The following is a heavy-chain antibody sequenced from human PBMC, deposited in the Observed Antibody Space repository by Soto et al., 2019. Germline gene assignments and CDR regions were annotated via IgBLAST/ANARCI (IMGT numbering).Heavy chain of an antibody. J-gene: IGHJ4*02. D-gene: IGHD6-19*01. CDR2: INPSGGST. CDR3: ARVLKGYSSGWSLDLCY. Sequence: QVQLVQSGAEVKKPGASVKVSCKASGYTFTSYYMHWVRQAPGQGLEWMGIINPSGGSTSYAQKFQGRATMTRDTSTSTVYMELSSLRSEDTAVYYCARVLKGYSSGWSLDLCYWGQGTLVTVSS. V-gene: IGHV1-46*01. CDR1: GYTFTSYY.